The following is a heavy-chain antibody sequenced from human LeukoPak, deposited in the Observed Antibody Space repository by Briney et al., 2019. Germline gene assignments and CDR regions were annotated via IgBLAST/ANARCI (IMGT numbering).Heavy chain of an antibody. D-gene: IGHD1-26*01. CDR2: ISLTGRT. Sequence: SETLSLTCGVSGGSITSTNWWSWVRQPPGQGLEWIGEISLTGRTNYNPSLIGRVIMSLDESRNQLSLTLTSVTAADTAMYYCTRESGPYCPFGHWGQGTLVVVPS. V-gene: IGHV4-4*02. J-gene: IGHJ4*02. CDR3: TRESGPYCPFGH. CDR1: GGSITSTNW.